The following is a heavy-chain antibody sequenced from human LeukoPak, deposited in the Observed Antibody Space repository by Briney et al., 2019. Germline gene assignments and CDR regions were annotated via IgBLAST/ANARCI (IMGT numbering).Heavy chain of an antibody. CDR3: AKGSF. Sequence: GGSLRPSCAASGFTLSTYTMSWVRQAPGKGLEWVSGISESGGSTYYADSVKGRFTSSRDNSKNTLYLQMNNLRAEDTAAYYCAKGSFWGQGTLVTVSS. D-gene: IGHD3-10*01. CDR1: GFTLSTYT. J-gene: IGHJ4*02. V-gene: IGHV3-23*01. CDR2: ISESGGST.